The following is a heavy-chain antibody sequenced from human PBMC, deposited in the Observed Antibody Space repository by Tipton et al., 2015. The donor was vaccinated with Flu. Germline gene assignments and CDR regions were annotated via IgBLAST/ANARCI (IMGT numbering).Heavy chain of an antibody. V-gene: IGHV3-33*06. Sequence: SLRLSCTASGFTFSSYGMHWVRQAPGKGLEWVAVIWYDGSNKYYADSVKGRFTISRDNSKNTLYLQMNSLRAEDTAVYYCAKGGGGDYYDSSGELGYWGQGTLVTVSS. J-gene: IGHJ4*02. CDR2: IWYDGSNK. CDR1: GFTFSSYG. CDR3: AKGGGGDYYDSSGELGY. D-gene: IGHD3-22*01.